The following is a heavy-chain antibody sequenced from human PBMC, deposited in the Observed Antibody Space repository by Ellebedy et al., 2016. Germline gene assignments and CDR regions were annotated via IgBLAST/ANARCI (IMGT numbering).Heavy chain of an antibody. Sequence: GGSLRLXXAASGFTFSSFRMHWVRQAPGKGLVWVSRIDSDGSSTSYADSVKGRFTISRDNAKNTLYLQMNSLRAEDTAVYYCAREGDIVVVPAGKYYYMDVWGKGTTVTVSS. V-gene: IGHV3-74*01. D-gene: IGHD2-2*01. CDR2: IDSDGSST. CDR3: AREGDIVVVPAGKYYYMDV. J-gene: IGHJ6*03. CDR1: GFTFSSFR.